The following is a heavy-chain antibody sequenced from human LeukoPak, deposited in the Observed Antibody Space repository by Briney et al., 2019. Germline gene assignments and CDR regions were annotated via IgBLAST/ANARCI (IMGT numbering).Heavy chain of an antibody. D-gene: IGHD2-15*01. CDR3: ARDRGYCSGGSCLVPFDP. J-gene: IGHJ5*02. CDR1: GYTFTDYY. Sequence: ASVKVSCKASGYTFTDYYMHWVRQAPGQGLEWMGWINPNSGDTYYAPKFQGRVTMTRDTSISTAYMELSRLRSDDTAVYYCARDRGYCSGGSCLVPFDPWGQGTLVTVSS. CDR2: INPNSGDT. V-gene: IGHV1-2*02.